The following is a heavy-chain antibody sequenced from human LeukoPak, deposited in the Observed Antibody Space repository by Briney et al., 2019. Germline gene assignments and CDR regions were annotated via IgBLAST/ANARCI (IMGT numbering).Heavy chain of an antibody. CDR1: GFTFSSYA. CDR2: ISYDGSNK. CDR3: AKFKARYSSGWTDFDY. D-gene: IGHD6-19*01. V-gene: IGHV3-30*18. Sequence: GGSLRLSCAASGFTFSSYAMSWVRQAPGKGLEWVAVISYDGSNKYYADSVKGRFTISRDNSKNTLYLQMNSLRAEDTAVYYCAKFKARYSSGWTDFDYWGQGTLVTVSS. J-gene: IGHJ4*02.